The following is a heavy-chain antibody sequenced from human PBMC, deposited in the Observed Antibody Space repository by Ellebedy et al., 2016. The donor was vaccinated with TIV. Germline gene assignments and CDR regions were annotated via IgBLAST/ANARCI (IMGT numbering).Heavy chain of an antibody. CDR3: ARASMATAAARYWYFDL. J-gene: IGHJ2*01. CDR2: IKQDGSEQ. D-gene: IGHD6-13*01. V-gene: IGHV3-7*01. Sequence: GGSLRLSCAASGFTFSTNWMSWVRQDTGKGLECVANIKQDGSEQSSVDSVKGRFTISRDTAKNSLYLQMNSLRAEDTSVYYCARASMATAAARYWYFDLWGRGTLVTVSS. CDR1: GFTFSTNW.